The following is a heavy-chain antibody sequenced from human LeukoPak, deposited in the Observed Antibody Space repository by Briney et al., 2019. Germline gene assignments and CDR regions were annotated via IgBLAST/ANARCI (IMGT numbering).Heavy chain of an antibody. D-gene: IGHD6-13*01. Sequence: SETLSLTCSVSGVSITSNYWTWIRQPPGKGLEWIGYITYGGSTKYNPSLKGRLTISADTSKNHLSLKLTSVAAADTSMYYCARPSSIAATGGLDAFDIWGQGTLVTVSS. V-gene: IGHV4-59*08. CDR1: GVSITSNY. J-gene: IGHJ3*02. CDR3: ARPSSIAATGGLDAFDI. CDR2: ITYGGST.